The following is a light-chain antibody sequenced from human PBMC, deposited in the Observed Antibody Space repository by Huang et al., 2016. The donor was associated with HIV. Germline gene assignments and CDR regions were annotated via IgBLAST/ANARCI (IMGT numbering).Light chain of an antibody. CDR1: PNVRNN. V-gene: IGKV3-15*01. CDR2: GAS. Sequence: ETLMTQFPATLSVSPGERSTLSCRASPNVRNNLAWYQQKPGQAPRLLFYGASSRATGVPGRFSASGSGIDFTLTISSLQSEDFAVYYCQQFNNWPPAFGGGTTVEIK. J-gene: IGKJ4*01. CDR3: QQFNNWPPA.